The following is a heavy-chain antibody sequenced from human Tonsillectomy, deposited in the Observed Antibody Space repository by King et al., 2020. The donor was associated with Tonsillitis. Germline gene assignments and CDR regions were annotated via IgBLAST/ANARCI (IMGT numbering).Heavy chain of an antibody. J-gene: IGHJ4*02. CDR2: ISAYNGNT. Sequence: VQLVQSGSEVKKPGASVKVSCKASGYTFSNFGITWVRQAPGQGLEWMGWISAYNGNTNYAQKVQGRITMTTDSSTSTVYMELRSLRSDDTAVYYCARDSWYGFDVSGYYYFDYWGQGTLVTVSS. V-gene: IGHV1-18*01. CDR3: ARDSWYGFDVSGYYYFDY. D-gene: IGHD3-22*01. CDR1: GYTFSNFG.